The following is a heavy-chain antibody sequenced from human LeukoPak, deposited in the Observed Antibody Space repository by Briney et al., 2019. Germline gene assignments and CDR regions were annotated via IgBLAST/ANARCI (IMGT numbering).Heavy chain of an antibody. J-gene: IGHJ4*02. V-gene: IGHV4-34*01. D-gene: IGHD2-8*01. CDR1: GGSFSGYY. CDR3: ARGRHPDIVLTVYAIRRGGYFDY. Sequence: SETLSLTCAVYGGSFSGYYWSWIRQPPGKGLEWIGEINHSGSTNYNPSLKSRVTISVDTSKNQFSLKLSSVTAADTAVYYCARGRHPDIVLTVYAIRRGGYFDYWGQGTLVTVSS. CDR2: INHSGST.